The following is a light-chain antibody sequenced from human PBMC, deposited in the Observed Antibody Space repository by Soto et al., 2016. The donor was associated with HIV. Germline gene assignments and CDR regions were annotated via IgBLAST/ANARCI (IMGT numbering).Light chain of an antibody. CDR2: STS. CDR3: LQDYSYPYT. J-gene: IGKJ2*01. Sequence: AIQMTQSPSSLSASVGDRVTITCRASQDIKNELAWYQQKPGWAPKLLIYSTSSLGSAVPSRFSGSASGTYFTLTISSLQPEDAASYFCLQDYSYPYTFWPGTKLELK. V-gene: IGKV1-6*01. CDR1: QDIKNE.